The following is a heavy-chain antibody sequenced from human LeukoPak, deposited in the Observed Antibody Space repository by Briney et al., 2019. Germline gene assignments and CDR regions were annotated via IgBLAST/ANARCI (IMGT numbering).Heavy chain of an antibody. V-gene: IGHV1-18*01. D-gene: IGHD6-13*01. CDR1: GYTFTSYG. CDR2: ISAYNGNT. J-gene: IGHJ6*02. CDR3: ARVGDSSSWYGYYYYYGMDV. Sequence: ASVKVSCKASGYTFTSYGISWVRQAPGQGLEWMGWISAYNGNTNYAQKLQGRVTMTTDTSTSTAYMELSSLRSEDTAMYYCARVGDSSSWYGYYYYYGMDVWGQGTTVTVSS.